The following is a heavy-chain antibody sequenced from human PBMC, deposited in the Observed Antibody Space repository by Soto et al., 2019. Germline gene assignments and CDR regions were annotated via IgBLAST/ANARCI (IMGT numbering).Heavy chain of an antibody. V-gene: IGHV3-53*01. J-gene: IGHJ4*02. Sequence: HPAGSVRLSCAVSGFTVRNHYIRRTRQAPGKGLGGVSVIYCGGYTAYGDCVKGRFTISRDNSKNTLYLQMHNLRAEDTAVYYCAKDSNGSSSPLDYWGQGTLVTVSS. D-gene: IGHD6-13*01. CDR3: AKDSNGSSSPLDY. CDR1: GFTVRNHY. CDR2: IYCGGYT.